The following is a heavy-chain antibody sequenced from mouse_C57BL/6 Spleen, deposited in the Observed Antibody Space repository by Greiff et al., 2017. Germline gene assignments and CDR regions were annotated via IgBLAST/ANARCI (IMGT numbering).Heavy chain of an antibody. CDR3: AYYSNYRYFDY. CDR2: IYPGDGDT. Sequence: VMLVESGAELVKPGASVKISCKASGYAFSSYWMNWVKQRPGKGLEWIGQIYPGDGDTNYNGKFKGKATLTADKSSSTAYMQLSSLTSEDSAVYFCAYYSNYRYFDYWGQGTTLTVSS. D-gene: IGHD2-5*01. CDR1: GYAFSSYW. V-gene: IGHV1-80*01. J-gene: IGHJ2*01.